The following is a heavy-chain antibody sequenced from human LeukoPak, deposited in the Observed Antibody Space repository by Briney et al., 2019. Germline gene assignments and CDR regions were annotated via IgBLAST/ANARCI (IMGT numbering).Heavy chain of an antibody. CDR2: ISGSGGST. CDR3: ANALREPTFIIVGATPLSPFDY. D-gene: IGHD1-26*01. Sequence: PGGSLRLSCAASGFTFSSYAMSWVRQAPGKGLEWVSAISGSGGSTYYADSVKGRFTISRDNSKNTLYLQMNSLRAEDTAVYYCANALREPTFIIVGATPLSPFDYWGQGTLVTVSS. V-gene: IGHV3-23*01. J-gene: IGHJ4*02. CDR1: GFTFSSYA.